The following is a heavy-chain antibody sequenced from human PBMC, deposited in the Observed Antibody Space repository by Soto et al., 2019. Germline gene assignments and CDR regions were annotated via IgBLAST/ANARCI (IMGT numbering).Heavy chain of an antibody. CDR2: ISGSGGST. J-gene: IGHJ6*03. CDR1: GFTFSSYA. Sequence: EVQLLESGGGLVQPGGSLRLSCAASGFTFSSYAMSWVRQAPGKGLEWVSAISGSGGSTYYADSVKARFTISRDNSKNTLYLQMNSLRAEDTAVYYCAKAFVLRVYARHYMVVWGKGTTVTVSS. D-gene: IGHD2-8*01. V-gene: IGHV3-23*01. CDR3: AKAFVLRVYARHYMVV.